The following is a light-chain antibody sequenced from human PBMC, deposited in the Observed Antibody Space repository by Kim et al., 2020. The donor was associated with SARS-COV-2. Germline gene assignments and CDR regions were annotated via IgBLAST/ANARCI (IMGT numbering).Light chain of an antibody. CDR2: KVS. CDR1: QSLVYSDGNTY. CDR3: MQGIHPIT. J-gene: IGKJ5*01. Sequence: VAMTQSPLSLPVTLGQPASISCRSSQSLVYSDGNTYLNWFQQRPGQSPRRLIYKVSNRDSGVPDRFSGSGSGTDFTLKISRVEAEDVGVYYCMQGIHPITFGQGTRLEIK. V-gene: IGKV2-30*01.